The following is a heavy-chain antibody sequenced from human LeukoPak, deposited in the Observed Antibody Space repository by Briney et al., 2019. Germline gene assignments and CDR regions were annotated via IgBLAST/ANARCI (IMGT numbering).Heavy chain of an antibody. Sequence: GGSLRLSCAASGFTFSRHSINWVRQAPGKGLEWVSSISSSSSYIYYADSVKGRFTISRDNAKNSLYLQMNSLRAEDTAVYYCVRSLTGTDDYWGQGTLVTVSS. V-gene: IGHV3-21*01. CDR1: GFTFSRHS. J-gene: IGHJ4*02. D-gene: IGHD3-9*01. CDR2: ISSSSSYI. CDR3: VRSLTGTDDY.